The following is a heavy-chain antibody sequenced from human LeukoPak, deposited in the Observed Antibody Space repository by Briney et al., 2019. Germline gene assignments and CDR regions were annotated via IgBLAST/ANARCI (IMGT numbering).Heavy chain of an antibody. D-gene: IGHD3-3*01. CDR3: AKDGLGLRFLEWLFLNYFDY. Sequence: PGGSLRLSCAASGFTFSSYAMSWVRQAPGKGLEWVSAISGSGGSTYYADSVKGRFTISRDNSKNTLYLQMNSLRAEDTAVYYCAKDGLGLRFLEWLFLNYFDYWGQGTLVTVSS. CDR2: ISGSGGST. V-gene: IGHV3-23*01. J-gene: IGHJ4*02. CDR1: GFTFSSYA.